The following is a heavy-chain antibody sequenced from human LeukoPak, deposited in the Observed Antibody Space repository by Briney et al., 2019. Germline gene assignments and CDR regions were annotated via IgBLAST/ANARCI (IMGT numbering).Heavy chain of an antibody. D-gene: IGHD3-22*01. CDR3: ATSPPRGYYDSSGYYYLSLYDY. V-gene: IGHV1-24*01. Sequence: ASVKVSCKVSGYTLTELSMHWVRQAPGKGLEWMGGFDPEDGETIYAQKFQGRVTMTEDTSTDTAYMELSSLRSEDTAVYYCATSPPRGYYDSSGYYYLSLYDYWGQGTLVTVSS. J-gene: IGHJ4*02. CDR1: GYTLTELS. CDR2: FDPEDGET.